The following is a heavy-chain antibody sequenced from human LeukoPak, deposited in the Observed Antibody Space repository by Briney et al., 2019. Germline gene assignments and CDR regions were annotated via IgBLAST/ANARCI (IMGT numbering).Heavy chain of an antibody. D-gene: IGHD3-10*01. V-gene: IGHV1-2*02. J-gene: IGHJ4*02. CDR1: GYTFTAYY. CDR3: ARDWGPSGCYYGFSDY. Sequence: ASVKVSCKASGYTFTAYYIHWVRLAPGQGLEWMGWISPNTGGTNYAQTFQGRVTMTRDTSISTAYMDLSRLTSDDTAVYYCARDWGPSGCYYGFSDYWGQGTLVTVSS. CDR2: ISPNTGGT.